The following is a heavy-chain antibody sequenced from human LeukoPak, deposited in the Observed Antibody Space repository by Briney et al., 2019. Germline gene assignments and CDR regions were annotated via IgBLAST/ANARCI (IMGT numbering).Heavy chain of an antibody. CDR2: ISSSSSYI. CDR3: ARDHDSAYYDILTGYYMASLFDY. D-gene: IGHD3-9*01. CDR1: GFTFSSYS. J-gene: IGHJ4*02. Sequence: GGSLRLSCAASGFTFSSYSMNWVRQAPGKGLEWVSSISSSSSYIYYADSVKGRFTISRDNAKNSLYLQMNSLRAEDTAVYYCARDHDSAYYDILTGYYMASLFDYWGQGTLVTVSS. V-gene: IGHV3-21*01.